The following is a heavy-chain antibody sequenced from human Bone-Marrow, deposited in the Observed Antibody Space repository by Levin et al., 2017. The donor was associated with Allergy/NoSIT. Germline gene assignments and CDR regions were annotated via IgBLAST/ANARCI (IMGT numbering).Heavy chain of an antibody. Sequence: ETLSLTCAASGFTFSNYAMSWVRQAPGKGLEWVSSISGSGGSPHHADSVKGRFTISRDNPKNTLYLQMNSLRAEDTAVYYCARQLGNFWSGYNYFDYWGQGTLVTVSS. D-gene: IGHD3-3*01. CDR3: ARQLGNFWSGYNYFDY. J-gene: IGHJ4*02. CDR2: ISGSGGSP. V-gene: IGHV3-23*01. CDR1: GFTFSNYA.